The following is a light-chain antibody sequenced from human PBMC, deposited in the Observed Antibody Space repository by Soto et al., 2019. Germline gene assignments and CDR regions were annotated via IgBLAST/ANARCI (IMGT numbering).Light chain of an antibody. V-gene: IGKV1-39*01. CDR1: QCIGNY. CDR2: TAS. CDR3: QQSYTTPVT. Sequence: DIQVTQSPSSLSFCLLDMVTITCRASQCIGNYLSWYQQKPGKAPRLLTYTASTLQSGVPSRFSGSGAGTDFTLTISSLQPEDFATYYCQQSYTTPVTFGQGTKVDI. J-gene: IGKJ1*01.